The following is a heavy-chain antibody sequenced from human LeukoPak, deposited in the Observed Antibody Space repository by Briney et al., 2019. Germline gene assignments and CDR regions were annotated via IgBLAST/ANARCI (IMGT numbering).Heavy chain of an antibody. CDR2: ISYDGSNK. J-gene: IGHJ4*02. CDR3: ARDSSSWYYFDY. V-gene: IGHV3-30-3*01. CDR1: GFTFSSYA. D-gene: IGHD6-13*01. Sequence: GGSLRLSCAASGFTFSSYAMHWVRQAPGKGLEWVAVISYDGSNKYYADSVKGRFTISRDNSKNTLYLQMNSLRAEDTAVYYCARDSSSWYYFDYWGQGTLVTVSS.